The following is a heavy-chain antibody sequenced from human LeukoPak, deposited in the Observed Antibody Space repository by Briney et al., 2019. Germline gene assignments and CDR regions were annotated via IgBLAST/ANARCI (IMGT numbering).Heavy chain of an antibody. J-gene: IGHJ4*02. CDR1: GGSLSGYY. D-gene: IGHD3-3*01. CDR2: INHSGST. Sequence: SETLSLTCAVYGGSLSGYYWSWIRQPPGKGLEWIGEINHSGSTNYNPSLKSRVTISVDTSKNQFSLKLSSVTAADTAVYYCARWSSGDLYYFDYWGQGTLVTVSS. CDR3: ARWSSGDLYYFDY. V-gene: IGHV4-34*01.